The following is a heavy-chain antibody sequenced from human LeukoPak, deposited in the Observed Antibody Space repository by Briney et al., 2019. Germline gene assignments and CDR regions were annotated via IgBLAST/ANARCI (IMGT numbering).Heavy chain of an antibody. Sequence: PGGALRLSCAASGFIFSTYDMNWVPQAPGKGLEWVSYISSSSGPIYYAGSVKGRFTISRDNAKNSLYLQMNSLRDYDTAVYYCSRSGSYFDYWGQGTLVTVSS. V-gene: IGHV3-48*02. J-gene: IGHJ4*02. CDR2: ISSSSGPI. D-gene: IGHD1-26*01. CDR3: SRSGSYFDY. CDR1: GFIFSTYD.